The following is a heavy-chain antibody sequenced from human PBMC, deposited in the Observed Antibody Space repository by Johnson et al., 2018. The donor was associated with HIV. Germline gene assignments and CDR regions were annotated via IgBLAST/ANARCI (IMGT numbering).Heavy chain of an antibody. CDR3: ARDRVPAAIGLAYRGAFDI. J-gene: IGHJ3*02. CDR2: IDTAGRST. CDR1: GFTFSSYW. V-gene: IGHV3-74*01. Sequence: VQLVESGGGVVQPGKSLRLSCAASGFTFSSYWMHWVRQAPGKGLVWVSRIDTAGRSTSYADSVKGRFTISSDNAKNTLYLQMNSLRAEDTAVYYCARDRVPAAIGLAYRGAFDIWGQGTMVTVSS. D-gene: IGHD2-2*02.